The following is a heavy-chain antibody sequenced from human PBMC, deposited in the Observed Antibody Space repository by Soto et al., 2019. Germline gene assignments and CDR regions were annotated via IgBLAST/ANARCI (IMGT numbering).Heavy chain of an antibody. CDR2: ISAYNGNT. Sequence: GASVKVSCKASGYTFTSYGISWVRQAPGQGLEWMGWISAYNGNTNYAQKLQGRVTMTTDTSTSTAYMELRSLRSDDTAVYYCARDKCSSTSCYPYYYYGMDVWGRGTTVTVSS. CDR3: ARDKCSSTSCYPYYYYGMDV. CDR1: GYTFTSYG. D-gene: IGHD2-2*01. J-gene: IGHJ6*02. V-gene: IGHV1-18*04.